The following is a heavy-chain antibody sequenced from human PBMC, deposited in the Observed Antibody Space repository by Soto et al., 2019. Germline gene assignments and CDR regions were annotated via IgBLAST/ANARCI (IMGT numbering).Heavy chain of an antibody. CDR2: IGGGGITT. Sequence: EVQVLQSGGGLAQPGGSLRLSCVASGFTFSNYVMSWVRQAPGKGLEWVSAIGGGGITTYYADSVRGRFTISRDNSKNTLYLQLVSLTAEDTAVYYCAKGSSGYRPYYFDYWGQGTLVTVSS. CDR3: AKGSSGYRPYYFDY. D-gene: IGHD3-22*01. V-gene: IGHV3-23*01. J-gene: IGHJ4*02. CDR1: GFTFSNYV.